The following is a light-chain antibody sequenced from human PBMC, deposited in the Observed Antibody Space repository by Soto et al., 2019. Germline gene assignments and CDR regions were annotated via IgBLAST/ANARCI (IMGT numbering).Light chain of an antibody. CDR2: TAS. V-gene: IGKV3-20*01. J-gene: IGKJ5*01. CDR3: HPYGSSPYT. CDR1: QSVSSNY. Sequence: IVLTQSPGTLALSPGEIASLSCRASQSVSSNYLAWFQQIPGQARRLLISTASSRATDIPDRFSGSGSGTDLTLTISRLEPEDFAVYYCHPYGSSPYTVGQGTRLEIK.